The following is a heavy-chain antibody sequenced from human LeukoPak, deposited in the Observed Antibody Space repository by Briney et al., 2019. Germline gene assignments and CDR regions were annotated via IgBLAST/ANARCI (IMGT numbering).Heavy chain of an antibody. CDR2: IDTNTGNP. Sequence: ASVKVSCTASGYTFTNYTINWVRLAPGQGLEWMGWIDTNTGNPTYAQGFAGQFVFSLDTSVTTTYLQISSLKAEDTAVYFCTRGRDTTGYFVYWGQGTLVTVSS. D-gene: IGHD3-22*01. V-gene: IGHV7-4-1*02. J-gene: IGHJ4*02. CDR3: TRGRDTTGYFVY. CDR1: GYTFTNYT.